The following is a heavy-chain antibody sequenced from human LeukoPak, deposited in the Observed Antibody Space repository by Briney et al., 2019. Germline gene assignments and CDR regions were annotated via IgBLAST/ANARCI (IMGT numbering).Heavy chain of an antibody. D-gene: IGHD1-1*01. CDR3: ARVGIALTSPFDY. Sequence: GGSLRLSCAASGFTVSSNYMSWVRQAPGKRLEWVSVIYSGGSTYYADSVKGRFSISKDNAKNTLYLQMHNLRTDDTAVYFCARVGIALTSPFDYWGLGTLVAVSS. V-gene: IGHV3-66*01. J-gene: IGHJ4*02. CDR1: GFTVSSNY. CDR2: IYSGGST.